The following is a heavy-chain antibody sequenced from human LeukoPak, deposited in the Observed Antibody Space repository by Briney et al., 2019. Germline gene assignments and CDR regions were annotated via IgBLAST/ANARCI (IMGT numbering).Heavy chain of an antibody. CDR1: GGSINSYY. D-gene: IGHD6-13*01. Sequence: SETLSLTCTVSGGSINSYYWTWIRQPPGKGLEWIGYSYYSGNTNYNPSRTNYNPSLKSRVTISLDTSKNQFSLNLNSVTAADTAVYYCARGHSTSWYYFDYWGQGTLVTVSS. V-gene: IGHV4-59*01. J-gene: IGHJ4*02. CDR2: SYYSGNTNYNPSRT. CDR3: ARGHSTSWYYFDY.